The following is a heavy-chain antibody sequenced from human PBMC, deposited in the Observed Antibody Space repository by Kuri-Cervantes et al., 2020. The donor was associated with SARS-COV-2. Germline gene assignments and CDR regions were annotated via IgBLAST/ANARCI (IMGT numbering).Heavy chain of an antibody. V-gene: IGHV5-51*07. CDR2: IYPGDSDT. CDR1: GYTFTSYR. Sequence: GGSLRLSCKGSGYTFTSYRIGWVHQMPGKGLEWMGIIYPGDSDTRYSPSFQGQVTISADKSISTAYLQWSSLKASDTAMYYCARLAPYCSGGSCYSGHNYYYYYMDVWGKGTTVTVSS. CDR3: ARLAPYCSGGSCYSGHNYYYYYMDV. D-gene: IGHD2-15*01. J-gene: IGHJ6*03.